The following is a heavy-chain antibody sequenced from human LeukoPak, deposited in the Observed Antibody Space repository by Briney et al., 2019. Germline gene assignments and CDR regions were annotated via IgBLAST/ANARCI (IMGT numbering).Heavy chain of an antibody. CDR2: ISWDGGST. V-gene: IGHV3-43D*03. CDR1: GFTFSSYA. D-gene: IGHD6-13*01. J-gene: IGHJ4*02. CDR3: AKDRIAAAGTYLDY. Sequence: GGSLRLSCAASGFTFSSYAMSWVRQAPGKGLEWVSLISWDGGSTYYADSVKGRFTISRDNSKNSLYLQMNSLRAEDTALYYCAKDRIAAAGTYLDYWGQGTLVTVSS.